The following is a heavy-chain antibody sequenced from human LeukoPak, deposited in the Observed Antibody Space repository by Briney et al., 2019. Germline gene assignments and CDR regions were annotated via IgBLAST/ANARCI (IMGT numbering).Heavy chain of an antibody. D-gene: IGHD5-18*01. CDR3: ARAHGYSYGYGTPFDP. V-gene: IGHV4-59*01. Sequence: SETLSLTCTVSGGSISSYYWSWIWQPPGKGLEWIGYIYYSGSTNYNPSLKSRVTISVDTSKNQFSLKLSSVTAADTAVYYCARAHGYSYGYGTPFDPWGQGTLVTVST. CDR1: GGSISSYY. J-gene: IGHJ5*02. CDR2: IYYSGST.